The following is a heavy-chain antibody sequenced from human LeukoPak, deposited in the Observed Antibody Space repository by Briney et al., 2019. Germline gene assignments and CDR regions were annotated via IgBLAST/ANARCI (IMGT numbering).Heavy chain of an antibody. Sequence: GGSLRLSCAASGFTFSSYSMNWVRQAPGKGLEWVSSISSSSSYIYYADSVKGRFTISRDNAKNSLYLQMNSLRAEDTAVYYCARDWTQAARPGGSKNYWGQGTLVTVSS. CDR2: ISSSSSYI. CDR1: GFTFSSYS. CDR3: ARDWTQAARPGGSKNY. J-gene: IGHJ4*02. D-gene: IGHD6-6*01. V-gene: IGHV3-21*01.